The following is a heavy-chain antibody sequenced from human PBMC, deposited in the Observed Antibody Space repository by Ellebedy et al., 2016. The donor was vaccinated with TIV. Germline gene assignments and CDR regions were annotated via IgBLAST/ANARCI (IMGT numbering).Heavy chain of an antibody. Sequence: GGSLRLXCAASGFTFSSYTMNWVRQAPGEGLEWVSSIISSTSYIYYADSVKGRFIMSRDNAKNSLYLQMNGLRAEDTAVYYCARDASVVGVGDYHYGMDVWGQGTTVTVSS. CDR3: ARDASVVGVGDYHYGMDV. V-gene: IGHV3-21*06. D-gene: IGHD1-26*01. CDR1: GFTFSSYT. CDR2: IISSTSYI. J-gene: IGHJ6*02.